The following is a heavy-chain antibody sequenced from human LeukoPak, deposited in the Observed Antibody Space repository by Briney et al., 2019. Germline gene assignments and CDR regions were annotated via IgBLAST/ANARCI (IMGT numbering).Heavy chain of an antibody. D-gene: IGHD6-13*01. J-gene: IGHJ4*02. CDR3: AREEAAAGTDVFDY. CDR1: GGSISSYY. Sequence: SETLSLTCTVSGGSISSYYWSWIRQPPGKGLEWIGFIFYSGTTNYNPSLKSRVTISVDTSKNQFSLKLSSVTAADTAVYYCAREEAAAGTDVFDYWGQGTLVTVSS. V-gene: IGHV4-59*01. CDR2: IFYSGTT.